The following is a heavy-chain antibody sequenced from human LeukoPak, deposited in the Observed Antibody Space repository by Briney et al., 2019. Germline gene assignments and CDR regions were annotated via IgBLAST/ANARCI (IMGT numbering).Heavy chain of an antibody. CDR1: GYTFTSYA. Sequence: ASVKVSCKASGYTFTSYAILWVRQAPGQRLEWMGWINAGNGNIKYSQRFQGRVTITTDESTSTAYMELSSLRSEDTAVYYCASGVVPAAVSFDYWGQGTLVTVSS. D-gene: IGHD2-2*01. J-gene: IGHJ4*02. CDR2: INAGNGNI. CDR3: ASGVVPAAVSFDY. V-gene: IGHV1-3*01.